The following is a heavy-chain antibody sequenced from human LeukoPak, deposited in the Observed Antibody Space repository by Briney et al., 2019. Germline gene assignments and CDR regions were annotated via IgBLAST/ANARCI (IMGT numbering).Heavy chain of an antibody. CDR2: IYYSGST. CDR1: GGSISSYY. V-gene: IGHV4-59*12. CDR3: ARGPLGYSSGWYYFDY. Sequence: SETLSLTCTVSGGSISSYYWSWIRQPPGKGLEWIGYIYYSGSTNYNPSLKSRVTISVDTSKNQFSLKLSSVTAADTAVYYCARGPLGYSSGWYYFDYWGQGTLVTVSS. D-gene: IGHD6-19*01. J-gene: IGHJ4*02.